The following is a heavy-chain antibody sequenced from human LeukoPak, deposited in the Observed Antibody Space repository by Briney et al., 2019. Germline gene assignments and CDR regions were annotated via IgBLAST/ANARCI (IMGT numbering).Heavy chain of an antibody. D-gene: IGHD1-7*01. CDR3: ARELELRSLYYYYGVDV. J-gene: IGHJ6*02. CDR2: IIPILGIA. Sequence: SVKVSCKASGGTFSSYAISWVRQAPGQGLEWMGRIIPILGIANYAQKFQGRVTITADKSTSTAYMELSSLRSEDTAVYYCARELELRSLYYYYGVDVWGRGTTVTVSS. CDR1: GGTFSSYA. V-gene: IGHV1-69*04.